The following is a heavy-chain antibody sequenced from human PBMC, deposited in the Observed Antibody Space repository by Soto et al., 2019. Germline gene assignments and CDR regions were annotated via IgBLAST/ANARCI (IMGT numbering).Heavy chain of an antibody. Sequence: PGGSLRLSCAASGFTFSSYGMHWVRQAPGKGLEWVAVISYDGSNKYYADSVKGRFTISRDNSKNTLYLQMNSLRAEGTAVYYCAKDQGIFGVVPLTSMDVWGQGTTVTVSS. CDR1: GFTFSSYG. V-gene: IGHV3-30*18. CDR2: ISYDGSNK. J-gene: IGHJ6*02. D-gene: IGHD3-3*01. CDR3: AKDQGIFGVVPLTSMDV.